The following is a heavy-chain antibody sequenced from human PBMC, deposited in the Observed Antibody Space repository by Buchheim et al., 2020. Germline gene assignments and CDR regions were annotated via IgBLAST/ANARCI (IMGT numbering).Heavy chain of an antibody. D-gene: IGHD3-3*01. V-gene: IGHV1-46*01. CDR1: GYTFTSYY. Sequence: QVQLVQSGAEVKKPGASVKVSCKASGYTFTSYYMHWVRQAPGQGLEWMGIINPSGGSTSYAQKFQGRVTMTRDTSTSTVYMELSSLRSEDTAVYYCAREYSEQLPFLDRFLRDYYYYGMDVWGQGTT. J-gene: IGHJ6*02. CDR3: AREYSEQLPFLDRFLRDYYYYGMDV. CDR2: INPSGGST.